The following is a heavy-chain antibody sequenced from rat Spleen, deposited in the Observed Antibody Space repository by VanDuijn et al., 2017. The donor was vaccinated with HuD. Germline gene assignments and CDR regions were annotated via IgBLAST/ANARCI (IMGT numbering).Heavy chain of an antibody. D-gene: IGHD1-9*01. Sequence: EVQLVESGGGLVQPGRSLQLSCAASGFTFNNYGMHWIRQAPTKGLEWVASISPSGGSTFYRDSVKGRFTISRDNTKSTLYLQMDSLKSEDTASYYCVRHGYTRYYFDYWGQGVMVTVSS. V-gene: IGHV5-19*01. CDR2: ISPSGGST. CDR3: VRHGYTRYYFDY. CDR1: GFTFNNYG. J-gene: IGHJ2*01.